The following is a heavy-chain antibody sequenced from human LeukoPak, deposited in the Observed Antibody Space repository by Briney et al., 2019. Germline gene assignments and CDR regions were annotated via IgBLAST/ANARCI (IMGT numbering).Heavy chain of an antibody. J-gene: IGHJ4*02. V-gene: IGHV3-21*01. CDR1: GFTFSSYS. D-gene: IGHD2-8*01. CDR2: ISSSSSYI. CDR3: ARREDIVLMVYAMESDLFFDY. Sequence: PGGSLRLSCAASGFTFSSYSMNWVRQAPGKGLEWVSSISSSSSYIYYADSVKGRFTISRDNAKNSLYLQMNSLRAEDTAVYYCARREDIVLMVYAMESDLFFDYWGQGTLVTVSS.